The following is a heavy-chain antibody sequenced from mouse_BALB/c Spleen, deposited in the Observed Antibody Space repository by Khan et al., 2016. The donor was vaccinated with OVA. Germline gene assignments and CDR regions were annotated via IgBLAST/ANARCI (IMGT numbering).Heavy chain of an antibody. CDR3: ALYYYGRAWFAY. Sequence: VQLVESGPGLVAPSQSLSITCTASGFSLTSYGVGWVRQPPGKGLEWLGVIWGDGSTNYHSALLSRLNTYKDNSKSQAFLILNSLQTDDTATYYCALYYYGRAWFAYWGQGTLVTVSA. CDR1: GFSLTSYG. J-gene: IGHJ3*01. D-gene: IGHD1-1*01. CDR2: IWGDGST. V-gene: IGHV2-3*01.